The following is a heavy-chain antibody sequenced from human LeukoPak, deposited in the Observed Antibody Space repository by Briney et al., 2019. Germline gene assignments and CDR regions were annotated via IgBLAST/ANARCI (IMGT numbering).Heavy chain of an antibody. D-gene: IGHD4-17*01. Sequence: PGGSLRLSCAVSGLTFSSSWMDWVRQAPGKGLEWVASINPDGNKKYSADSVKGRFTISRDNAKNSLYLQINSLRAEDTAVYYCARAQITVTNNWFDPWGQGTLVTVSS. V-gene: IGHV3-7*04. J-gene: IGHJ5*02. CDR1: GLTFSSSW. CDR3: ARAQITVTNNWFDP. CDR2: INPDGNKK.